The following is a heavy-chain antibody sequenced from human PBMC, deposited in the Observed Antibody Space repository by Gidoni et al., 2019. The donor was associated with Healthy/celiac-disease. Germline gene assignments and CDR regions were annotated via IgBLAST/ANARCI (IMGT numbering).Heavy chain of an antibody. CDR2: IYYSGST. D-gene: IGHD3-10*01. CDR1: GGSISRGGYY. Sequence: QVQLQESGPGLVKPSQTLSLTCTVSGGSISRGGYYWSWIRQHPGKGLEWIGYIYYSGSTYYNLSLKSRVTISVDTSKNQFSLKLSSVTAADTAVYYCAREKRITMVRGVSRMFDYWGQGTLVTVSS. CDR3: AREKRITMVRGVSRMFDY. J-gene: IGHJ4*02. V-gene: IGHV4-31*03.